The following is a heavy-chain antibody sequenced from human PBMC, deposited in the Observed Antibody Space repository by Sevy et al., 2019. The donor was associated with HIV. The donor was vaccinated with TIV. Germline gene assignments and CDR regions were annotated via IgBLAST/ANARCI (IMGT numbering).Heavy chain of an antibody. J-gene: IGHJ3*01. CDR3: AKVLGFGSGYDYAFDF. CDR2: ISFDEKYK. Sequence: GGSLRLSCAASGFTFTSYGIHWVRQAPGKGLECVAKISFDEKYKYYAESVKGRFTISRDISKNTVILEMNSLRPDDTGVYYCAKVLGFGSGYDYAFDFWGQGTMVTVSS. V-gene: IGHV3-30*02. D-gene: IGHD5-12*01. CDR1: GFTFTSYG.